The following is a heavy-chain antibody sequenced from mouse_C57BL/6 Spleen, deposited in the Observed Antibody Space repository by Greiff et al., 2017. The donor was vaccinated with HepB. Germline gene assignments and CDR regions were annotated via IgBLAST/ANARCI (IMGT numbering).Heavy chain of an antibody. CDR1: GYTFTDYY. CDR3: ARALYYYGSGYWYFDV. D-gene: IGHD1-1*01. CDR2: INPNNGGT. J-gene: IGHJ1*03. Sequence: VQLQQSGPELVKPGASVKISCKASGYTFTDYYMNWVKQSHGKSLEWIGDINPNNGGTSYNQKFKGKATLTVAKSSSTAYMELRSLTSEDSAVYYCARALYYYGSGYWYFDVWGTGTTVTVAS. V-gene: IGHV1-26*01.